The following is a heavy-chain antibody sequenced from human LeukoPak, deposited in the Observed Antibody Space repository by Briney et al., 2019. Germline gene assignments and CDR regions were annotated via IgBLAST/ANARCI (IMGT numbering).Heavy chain of an antibody. CDR1: GLTFSSYW. V-gene: IGHV3-74*01. CDR2: VSPDGSTT. Sequence: GGSLRLSCAASGLTFSSYWMHWVRQTPGKGLVWVSRVSPDGSTTYYADSVKGRFTVSRDNAKNTLYLQMNSLRAEDTAVYYCAKYYNSGTYSLDYWGQGTLVTVSS. J-gene: IGHJ4*02. CDR3: AKYYNSGTYSLDY. D-gene: IGHD3-10*01.